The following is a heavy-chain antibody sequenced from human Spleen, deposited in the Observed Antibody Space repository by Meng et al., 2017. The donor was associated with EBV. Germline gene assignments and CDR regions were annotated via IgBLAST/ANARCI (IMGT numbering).Heavy chain of an antibody. CDR2: IIAIFGTT. CDR3: ARGPGYYYGYPLDY. D-gene: IGHD5-18*01. J-gene: IGHJ4*02. CDR1: GGIFRGHA. V-gene: IGHV1-69*01. Sequence: QRGEAGTGLKKPGSKVKVSCKVSGGIFRGHAISWVRQAPGQGLEWMGGIIAIFGTTNYAQKFQGRVTISADESTTTVFLELNSLISEDTAVYYCARGPGYYYGYPLDYWGQGSLVTVSS.